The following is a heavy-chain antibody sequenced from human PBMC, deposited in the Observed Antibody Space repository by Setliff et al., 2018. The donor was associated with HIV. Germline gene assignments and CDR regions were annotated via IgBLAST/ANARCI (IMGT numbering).Heavy chain of an antibody. Sequence: HPGGSLRLSCAASGFTFSNFWMDWVRQAPGKGLEWVATIKKDGSEIYYVDSVKGRFTISRDNARTSLYLEMSSLRVEDTAVNLCANLWEVGAWGQGTLVTVSS. CDR2: IKKDGSEI. CDR3: ANLWEVGA. J-gene: IGHJ5*02. V-gene: IGHV3-7*03. D-gene: IGHD1-26*01. CDR1: GFTFSNFW.